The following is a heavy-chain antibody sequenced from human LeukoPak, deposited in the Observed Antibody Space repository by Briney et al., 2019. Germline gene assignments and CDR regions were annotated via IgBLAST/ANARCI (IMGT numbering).Heavy chain of an antibody. CDR3: ARDSSGYKPDY. Sequence: SETLSLTCAVYGGSFSGYYWSWIRQPPGKGLEWIGEINHSGSTNYNPSLKSRVTISVDTSKNQFSLKLSSVTAADTAVYYCARDSSGYKPDYWGQGTLVTVSS. CDR1: GGSFSGYY. D-gene: IGHD3-22*01. J-gene: IGHJ4*02. V-gene: IGHV4-34*01. CDR2: INHSGST.